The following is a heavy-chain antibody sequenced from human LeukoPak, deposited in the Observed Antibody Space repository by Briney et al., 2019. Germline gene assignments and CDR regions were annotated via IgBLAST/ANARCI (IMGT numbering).Heavy chain of an antibody. Sequence: GGSLRLSCAASGFTFSSYGMHWVRQAPGKGLEWVAVISYDGSNKYYADSVKGRFTISRDNSKNTLYLQMNSLRAEDTAVYHCAKGGLRYFDWSLPNGGMDVWGQGTTVTVSS. V-gene: IGHV3-30*18. D-gene: IGHD3-9*01. J-gene: IGHJ6*02. CDR2: ISYDGSNK. CDR3: AKGGLRYFDWSLPNGGMDV. CDR1: GFTFSSYG.